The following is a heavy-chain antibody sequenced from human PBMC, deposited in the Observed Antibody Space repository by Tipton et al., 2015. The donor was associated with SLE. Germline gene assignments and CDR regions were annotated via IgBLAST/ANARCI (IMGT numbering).Heavy chain of an antibody. D-gene: IGHD2-15*01. CDR2: IYTSGST. V-gene: IGHV4-4*08. CDR3: ARSDRGGYYYYYMDV. CDR1: GGSISSYY. Sequence: TLSLTCTVSGGSISSYYWSWIRQPPGKGLEWIGRIYTSGSTNYNPSLKSRVTISVDTSKNQFSLKLSSVTAADTAVYYCARSDRGGYYYYYMDVWGKGTTVTVSS. J-gene: IGHJ6*03.